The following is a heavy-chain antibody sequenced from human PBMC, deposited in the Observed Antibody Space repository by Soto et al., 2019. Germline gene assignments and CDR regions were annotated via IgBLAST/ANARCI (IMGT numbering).Heavy chain of an antibody. J-gene: IGHJ4*02. CDR3: ARYCSNLDCHYLYYFDS. CDR1: GGSISSYY. CDR2: IYTSGST. V-gene: IGHV4-4*07. D-gene: IGHD2-2*01. Sequence: SETLSLTCTVSGGSISSYYWSWIRQPAGKGLEWIGRIYTSGSTNYNPSLKSRVTMSVDMSKNHVFLELTSVTAADTAMYYCARYCSNLDCHYLYYFDSWGQGTQVTVSS.